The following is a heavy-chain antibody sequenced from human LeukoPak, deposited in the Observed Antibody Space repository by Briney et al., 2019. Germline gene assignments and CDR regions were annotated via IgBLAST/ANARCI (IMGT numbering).Heavy chain of an antibody. D-gene: IGHD5/OR15-5a*01. CDR3: AKDFPTDKTKSTPHY. CDR2: INSDGSST. CDR1: GFTFSSYW. Sequence: PGGSLRLSCAASGFTFSSYWMHWVRQAPGKGLVWVSRINSDGSSTSYADSVKGRFTISRDNAKNTLYLQMNSLRAEDTAVYYCAKDFPTDKTKSTPHYWGQGTLVTVSS. V-gene: IGHV3-74*01. J-gene: IGHJ4*02.